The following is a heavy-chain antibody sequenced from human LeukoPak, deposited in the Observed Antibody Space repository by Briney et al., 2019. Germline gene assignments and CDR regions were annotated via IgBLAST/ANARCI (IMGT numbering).Heavy chain of an antibody. J-gene: IGHJ4*02. Sequence: GGSLRLSCAASGFTFSSYWMSWVRQAPGKGLEWVANIKQDGSEKYYVDSVKGRFTISRDNAKNSLYLQMNSLRAEDTAVYYCARPDRAVAGAYYFDYWGQGTLVTVSS. CDR3: ARPDRAVAGAYYFDY. D-gene: IGHD6-19*01. CDR1: GFTFSSYW. V-gene: IGHV3-7*01. CDR2: IKQDGSEK.